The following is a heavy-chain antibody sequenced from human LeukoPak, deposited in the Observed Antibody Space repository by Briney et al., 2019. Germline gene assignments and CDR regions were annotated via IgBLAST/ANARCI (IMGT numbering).Heavy chain of an antibody. CDR3: AINGCYRGVCDFDV. D-gene: IGHD2-21*01. J-gene: IGHJ3*01. Sequence: NSGGSLRLSCVASGFNFNEYYMSWIRQAPGKGLEWVSYVGSTIYYADTVKGRFTISRDNAKNSLYLQMNSLRAEDTAVYYCAINGCYRGVCDFDVWGQGTMVTVSS. CDR2: VGSTI. CDR1: GFNFNEYY. V-gene: IGHV3-11*04.